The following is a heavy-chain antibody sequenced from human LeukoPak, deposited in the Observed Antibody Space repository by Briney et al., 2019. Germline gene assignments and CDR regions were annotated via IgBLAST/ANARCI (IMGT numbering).Heavy chain of an antibody. CDR3: ARAARITMVRGALRYYGMDV. CDR1: GGTFSSYA. CDR2: IIPILGIA. Sequence: SVKVSCKASGGTFSSYAISWVRQSPGQGLEWMGRIIPILGIANYAQKFQGRVTITADKSTSTAYMELSSLRSEDTAVYYCARAARITMVRGALRYYGMDVWGQGTTVTVSS. J-gene: IGHJ6*02. V-gene: IGHV1-69*04. D-gene: IGHD3-10*01.